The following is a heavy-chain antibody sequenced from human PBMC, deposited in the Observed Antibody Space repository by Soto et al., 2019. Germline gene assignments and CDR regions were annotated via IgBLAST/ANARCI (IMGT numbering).Heavy chain of an antibody. CDR2: IRSKANNYAA. Sequence: GGSLRLSCAASGFTFSGSAMHWVRQASGKGLEWVGRIRSKANNYAAAYAASVKGRFLISRDDPKNTAYLQMNSLKTEDTAVYYCTTSVNKNRDFDYWGQGTLVTVSS. CDR1: GFTFSGSA. V-gene: IGHV3-73*01. D-gene: IGHD4-4*01. J-gene: IGHJ4*02. CDR3: TTSVNKNRDFDY.